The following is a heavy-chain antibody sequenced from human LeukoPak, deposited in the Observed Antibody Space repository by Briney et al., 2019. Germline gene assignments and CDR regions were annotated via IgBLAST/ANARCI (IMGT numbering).Heavy chain of an antibody. J-gene: IGHJ4*02. V-gene: IGHV3-11*01. CDR3: ARGDRSSWYPCDY. CDR2: ISSSGSTI. CDR1: GFTFIDYY. D-gene: IGHD6-13*01. Sequence: KPGGSLRLSCAAAGFTFIDYYMSWIRQAPGKGREEGSYISSSGSTIYYAYSVKGRFTMSRDKANNSLYLQMNSLRAEDTAVYYCARGDRSSWYPCDYWGQGTLVTVSS.